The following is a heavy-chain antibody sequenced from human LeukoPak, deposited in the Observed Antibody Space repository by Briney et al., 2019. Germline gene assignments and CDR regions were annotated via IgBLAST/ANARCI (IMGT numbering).Heavy chain of an antibody. CDR2: INHSGST. Sequence: SETLPLTCAVYGGSFSGYYWSWIRQPPGKGLEWIGEINHSGSTNYNPSLKSRVTISVDTSKNQFSLKLSSVTAADTAVYYCARMPIVGATTFDYWGQGTLVTVSS. D-gene: IGHD1-26*01. V-gene: IGHV4-34*01. CDR1: GGSFSGYY. J-gene: IGHJ4*02. CDR3: ARMPIVGATTFDY.